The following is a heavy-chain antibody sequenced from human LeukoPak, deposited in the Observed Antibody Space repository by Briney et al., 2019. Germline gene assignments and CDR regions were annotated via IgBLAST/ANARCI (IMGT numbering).Heavy chain of an antibody. Sequence: SETLSLTCTVSGDSISSYYWSWIRQSPEKGLEWIGYIHYTGSTYYNPSLRSRVTRSVNTSKAQFSLRLIFVPAADTAMYYCARSRGNIYFKHWGQATLVTVSS. CDR1: GDSISSYY. CDR2: IHYTGST. D-gene: IGHD6-25*01. CDR3: ARSRGNIYFKH. J-gene: IGHJ1*01. V-gene: IGHV4-59*01.